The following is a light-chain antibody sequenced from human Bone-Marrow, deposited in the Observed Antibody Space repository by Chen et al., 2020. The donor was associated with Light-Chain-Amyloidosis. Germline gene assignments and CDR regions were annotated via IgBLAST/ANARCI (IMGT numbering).Light chain of an antibody. Sequence: EIVLTQSPGTLSVSPGEGANFSCRASQTIRSNYLTWYRQKFGQTPRLLIYGSSTWATGIPDRFTGSGSGTDFTLTINRLEPEDFAMYYCQQYGTSPLTVGGGTKVEIK. CDR3: QQYGTSPLT. V-gene: IGKV3-20*01. CDR2: GSS. J-gene: IGKJ4*01. CDR1: QTIRSNY.